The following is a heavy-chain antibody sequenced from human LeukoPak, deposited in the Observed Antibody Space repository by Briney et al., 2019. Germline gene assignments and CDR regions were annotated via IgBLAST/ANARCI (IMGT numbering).Heavy chain of an antibody. CDR2: INHSGST. Sequence: PSETLSLTCAVYGGSFSGYYWSWIRQPPGKGLEWIGEINHSGSTNYNPSLKSRVTISVDTSKNQFSLKLSSVTAADTAVYYCCLEVIPPSGRRDPFDYWGQGTLVTVSS. D-gene: IGHD1-26*01. CDR3: CLEVIPPSGRRDPFDY. J-gene: IGHJ4*02. CDR1: GGSFSGYY. V-gene: IGHV4-34*01.